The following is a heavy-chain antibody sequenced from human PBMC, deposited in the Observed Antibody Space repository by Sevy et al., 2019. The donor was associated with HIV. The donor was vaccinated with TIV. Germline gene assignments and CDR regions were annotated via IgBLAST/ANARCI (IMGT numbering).Heavy chain of an antibody. Sequence: GGSLRLSCAASGFSFSRYAMKWVRQAPGKGLEWVSSISDSGGSTYYADSVKGRFTISRDNAKNSLYLQMNSLRAEDTAVYYCARDGDCSSTSCYFYYYYGMDVWGQGTTVTVSS. CDR1: GFSFSRYA. V-gene: IGHV3-23*01. CDR2: ISDSGGST. J-gene: IGHJ6*02. CDR3: ARDGDCSSTSCYFYYYYGMDV. D-gene: IGHD2-2*01.